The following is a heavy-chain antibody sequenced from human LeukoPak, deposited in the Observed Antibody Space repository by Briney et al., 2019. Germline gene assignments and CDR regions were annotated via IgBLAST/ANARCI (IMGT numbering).Heavy chain of an antibody. Sequence: ASVTVSFTVSGYTLTELSMHWVRQAPGKGLEWMGGFDPEDGETIYAQKFQGRVTMTEDTSTDTAYMELSSLRSEDTAVYYCATKRLYDILTGYYRLDYWGQGTLVTVSS. CDR3: ATKRLYDILTGYYRLDY. V-gene: IGHV1-24*01. J-gene: IGHJ4*02. CDR2: FDPEDGET. D-gene: IGHD3-9*01. CDR1: GYTLTELS.